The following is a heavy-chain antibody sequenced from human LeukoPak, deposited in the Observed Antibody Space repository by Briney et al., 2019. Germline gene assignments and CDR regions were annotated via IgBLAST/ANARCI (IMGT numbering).Heavy chain of an antibody. CDR3: AVPQIVSGNCYWKD. D-gene: IGHD2-15*01. CDR1: GYTFTSYG. Sequence: ASVKVSCKASGYTFTSYGISWVRQAPGQGLEWMGWISAYNGNTNYAQKLQGRVTMTTDTSTSTAYRELRSLRSDDTAVYYGAVPQIVSGNCYWKDWGQGTLVTVSS. J-gene: IGHJ4*02. V-gene: IGHV1-18*01. CDR2: ISAYNGNT.